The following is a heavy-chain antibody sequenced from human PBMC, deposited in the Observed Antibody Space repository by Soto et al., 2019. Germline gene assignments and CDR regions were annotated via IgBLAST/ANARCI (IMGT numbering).Heavy chain of an antibody. CDR3: AKRGTTVTTSLWY. V-gene: IGHV3-66*01. D-gene: IGHD4-17*01. J-gene: IGHJ4*02. Sequence: EVQLVESGGGLVQPGGSLRLSCAASGFTVSNNYMCWVRQATGKGLEWVSRIYSGGVTHYADSVRGRFTISRDNSRNTLYLQMNSLRADDTAVYYCAKRGTTVTTSLWYWGQGTLVTVSS. CDR2: IYSGGVT. CDR1: GFTVSNNY.